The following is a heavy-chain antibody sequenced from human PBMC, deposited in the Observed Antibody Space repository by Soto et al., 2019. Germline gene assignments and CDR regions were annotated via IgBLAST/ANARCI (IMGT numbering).Heavy chain of an antibody. Sequence: EVQLVESGGGLVQPGGSLRLSCAASGFTVRSNYMSWVRQAPGKGLEWVSVISSGGRTYYADSVKGRFTISRDNSKNTLYLQMNSLRAEDTAVYYCARDRIPTGMDVWGQGTTVTVSS. CDR3: ARDRIPTGMDV. V-gene: IGHV3-66*01. CDR1: GFTVRSNY. CDR2: ISSGGRT. J-gene: IGHJ6*02.